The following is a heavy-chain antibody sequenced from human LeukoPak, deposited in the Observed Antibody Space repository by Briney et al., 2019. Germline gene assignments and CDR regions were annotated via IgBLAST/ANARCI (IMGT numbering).Heavy chain of an antibody. CDR1: GFTFDDYA. Sequence: HPGGSLRLSCAASGFTFDDYAMHWVQQAPGKGLEWVSGISWNSGSIGCADSVKGRFTISRDNAKNSLYLQMNSLRAEDTAVYYCARVRGGSGWYFGYFDYWGQGTLVTVSS. D-gene: IGHD6-19*01. CDR2: ISWNSGSI. J-gene: IGHJ4*02. CDR3: ARVRGGSGWYFGYFDY. V-gene: IGHV3-9*01.